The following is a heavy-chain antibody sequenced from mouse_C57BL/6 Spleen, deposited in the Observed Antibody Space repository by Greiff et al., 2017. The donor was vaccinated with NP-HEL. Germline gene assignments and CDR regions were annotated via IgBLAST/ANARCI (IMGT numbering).Heavy chain of an antibody. CDR1: GYTFTSYW. D-gene: IGHD1-2*01. J-gene: IGHJ4*01. CDR3: ARSATTAYYYAMDY. Sequence: QVQLQQPGAELVKPGASVKLSCKASGYTFTSYWMHWVKQRPGQGLEWIGMIHPNSGSTNYNEKFKSKATLTVDKSSSTAYMQLSSRTSEDSAVYYCARSATTAYYYAMDYWGQGTSVTVSS. V-gene: IGHV1-64*01. CDR2: IHPNSGST.